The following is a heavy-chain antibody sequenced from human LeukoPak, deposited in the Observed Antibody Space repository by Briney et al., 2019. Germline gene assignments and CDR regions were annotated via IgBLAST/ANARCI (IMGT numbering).Heavy chain of an antibody. CDR2: IDWDDDK. D-gene: IGHD6-19*01. CDR1: GFSLSTSGMC. J-gene: IGHJ4*02. V-gene: IGHV2-70*11. Sequence: SGPTLVNPTQTLTLTCTFSGFSLSTSGMCVSWIRQPPGKALEWLARIDWDDDKYYSTSLKTRLTISKDTSKNQVVLTMTNMDPVDTATYYCARCQSEQWSSYYFDYWGQGTLVTVSS. CDR3: ARCQSEQWSSYYFDY.